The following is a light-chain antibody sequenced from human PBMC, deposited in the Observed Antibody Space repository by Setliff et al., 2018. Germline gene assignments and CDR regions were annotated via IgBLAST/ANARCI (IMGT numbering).Light chain of an antibody. Sequence: QSVLTQPPSASGSPGQSVTISCTGTRSDVGGYKYVSWYQQHPGRAPKLMIYDVSTRPSGISYRFSGSKSGNTASLTISGLQAEDEADYYCSSFRGGTSPFVFGTGTKVTVL. J-gene: IGLJ1*01. CDR3: SSFRGGTSPFV. CDR1: RSDVGGYKY. V-gene: IGLV2-14*03. CDR2: DVS.